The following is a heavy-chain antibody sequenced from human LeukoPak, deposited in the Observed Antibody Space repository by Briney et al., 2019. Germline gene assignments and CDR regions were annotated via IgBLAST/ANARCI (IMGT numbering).Heavy chain of an antibody. V-gene: IGHV3-30*02. D-gene: IGHD3-10*02. CDR1: GFTFRNYG. Sequence: GGSLRLSCAASGFTFRNYGMHWVRQAPGKGLEWVAFIRYDESNNYYADSVKGRFTISRDNAKNSLYLQMNSLRAEDTAVYYCAELGITMIGGVWGKGTTVTISS. J-gene: IGHJ6*04. CDR3: AELGITMIGGV. CDR2: IRYDESNN.